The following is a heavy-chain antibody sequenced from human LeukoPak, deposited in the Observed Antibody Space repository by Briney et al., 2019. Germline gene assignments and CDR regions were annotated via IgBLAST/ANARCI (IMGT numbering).Heavy chain of an antibody. Sequence: GGSLRLSCAASGFTFTFYSMNWVRQAPGKGLEWISSISSLGRSYKHYADSVKGRFTISRDDAKNSLYLQMNSLRADDTAVYYCVRPSIDDYGDCGYWGQGTLVTVSS. J-gene: IGHJ4*02. V-gene: IGHV3-21*01. CDR2: ISSLGRSYK. CDR1: GFTFTFYS. CDR3: VRPSIDDYGDCGY. D-gene: IGHD4-17*01.